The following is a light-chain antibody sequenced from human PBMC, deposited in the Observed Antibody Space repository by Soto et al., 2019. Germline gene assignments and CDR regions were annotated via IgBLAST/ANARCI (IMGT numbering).Light chain of an antibody. V-gene: IGKV3-11*01. Sequence: EIVLTQSPATLSLSPGERATLSCRASHSVSVYLGWYQEKPGQPPRLLISEASKRATGIPPRFSGSGSGTDFTLTISGLEPEDSALYFCHQRYSWPHTFGQGTKLEI. CDR1: HSVSVY. CDR2: EAS. J-gene: IGKJ2*01. CDR3: HQRYSWPHT.